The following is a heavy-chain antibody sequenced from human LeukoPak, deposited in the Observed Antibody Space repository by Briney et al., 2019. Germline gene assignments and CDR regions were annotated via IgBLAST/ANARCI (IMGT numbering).Heavy chain of an antibody. Sequence: VKPGGYLRLSCAASGFTFSSYSMNWVRQAPGKGLEWVSSISSSSSYIYYADSVKGRFTISRDNAKNSLYLQMNSLRAEDTAVYYCARDGRLLWFGELRRRAFDIWGQGTMVTVSS. CDR2: ISSSSSYI. CDR1: GFTFSSYS. V-gene: IGHV3-21*01. D-gene: IGHD3-10*01. J-gene: IGHJ3*02. CDR3: ARDGRLLWFGELRRRAFDI.